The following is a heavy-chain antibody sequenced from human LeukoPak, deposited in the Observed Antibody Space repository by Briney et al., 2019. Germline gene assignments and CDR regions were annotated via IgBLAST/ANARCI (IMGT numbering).Heavy chain of an antibody. V-gene: IGHV3-48*03. Sequence: HPGGSLRLSCAASGFNFSSYEMNWVRQAPGKGLEWVSYISSSGSTIYYADSVKGRFTISGDNAKNSLYLQMNSLRAEDTAVYYCARDWGSGSYGRGYYYGMDVWGQGTTVTVSS. CDR2: ISSSGSTI. CDR3: ARDWGSGSYGRGYYYGMDV. J-gene: IGHJ6*02. CDR1: GFNFSSYE. D-gene: IGHD3-10*01.